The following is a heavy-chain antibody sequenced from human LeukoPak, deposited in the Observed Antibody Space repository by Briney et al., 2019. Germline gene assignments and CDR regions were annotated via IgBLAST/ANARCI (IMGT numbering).Heavy chain of an antibody. J-gene: IGHJ4*02. CDR3: ASIAAVAARGVY. D-gene: IGHD6-13*01. V-gene: IGHV3-48*03. CDR2: ISSGGGTI. Sequence: GGSLRLSCAASGFTFSSYEMNWVRQAPGEGLEWVSYISSGGGTIYYADSVKGRFTISRDNAKNSLYLQMNSLRAEDTAVYYCASIAAVAARGVYWGQGTLVTVSS. CDR1: GFTFSSYE.